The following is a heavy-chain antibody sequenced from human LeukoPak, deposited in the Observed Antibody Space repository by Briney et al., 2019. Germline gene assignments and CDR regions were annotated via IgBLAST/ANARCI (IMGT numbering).Heavy chain of an antibody. Sequence: KAGGSLRLSCAASGFTFSTSAMSWVRQTPDKGLQWVAAISASGGRTYYSDSMKGHFTISRDNSNNTLYLLMDSLRAEDSAVYFCARDPVSATGSYYFGSWGQGTLVTVSS. CDR3: ARDPVSATGSYYFGS. V-gene: IGHV3-23*01. J-gene: IGHJ4*02. CDR2: ISASGGRT. D-gene: IGHD3-10*01. CDR1: GFTFSTSA.